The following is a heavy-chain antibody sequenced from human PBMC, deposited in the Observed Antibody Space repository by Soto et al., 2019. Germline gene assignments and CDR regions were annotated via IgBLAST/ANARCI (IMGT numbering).Heavy chain of an antibody. V-gene: IGHV3-30*03. J-gene: IGHJ4*02. CDR3: ATGGGGNSDFDY. CDR1: GFTFTSYA. D-gene: IGHD2-21*02. Sequence: PGGSLRLSCSASGFTFTSYAMSWVRQAPGKGLEWVAVISYDGSNKYYADSVKGRFTISRDNSKNTLYLQMNSLRAEDTAVYYCATGGGGNSDFDYWGQGTLVTVSS. CDR2: ISYDGSNK.